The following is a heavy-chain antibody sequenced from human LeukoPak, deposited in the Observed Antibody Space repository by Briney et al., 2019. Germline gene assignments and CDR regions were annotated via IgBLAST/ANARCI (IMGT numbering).Heavy chain of an antibody. Sequence: GGSLRLSCAASGFTVSSNYMSWVRQAPGKGLEWVSVIYSGGSTYYADSVKGRFTISRDNSKNTLYLQMNSLRAEDTAVYYCARLAGPADGYSSSWYPYYYYGMDVWGQGTTVTVSS. CDR1: GFTVSSNY. J-gene: IGHJ6*02. CDR2: IYSGGST. D-gene: IGHD6-13*01. CDR3: ARLAGPADGYSSSWYPYYYYGMDV. V-gene: IGHV3-53*01.